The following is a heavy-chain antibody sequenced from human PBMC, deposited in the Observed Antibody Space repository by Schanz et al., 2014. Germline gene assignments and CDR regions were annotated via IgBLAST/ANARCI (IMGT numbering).Heavy chain of an antibody. V-gene: IGHV3-30*04. Sequence: QVHLVESGGGVVPPGRALRLSCAASGFMFRSHDMHWVRQAPGKGLEWVAVISYDGTKKDYADSVKGRFIISRDDSKNTLYLQMNSLRPEDTAVYYCAKEDRNHNSDYVYWGQGTLVTVSS. CDR1: GFMFRSHD. CDR3: AKEDRNHNSDYVY. CDR2: ISYDGTKK. D-gene: IGHD3-22*01. J-gene: IGHJ4*02.